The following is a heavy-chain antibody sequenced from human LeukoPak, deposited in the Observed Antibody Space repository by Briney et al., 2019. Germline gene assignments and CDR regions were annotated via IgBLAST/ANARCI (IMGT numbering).Heavy chain of an antibody. D-gene: IGHD5-12*01. V-gene: IGHV4-39*01. Sequence: SETLSLTCTVSGDSISNSNYYWGWIRQPPGKGLEWIGSIYYRGSTYYNSSLKSRVTISVDTSKNQFPLKLSSVTAADTAVYYCARRLGFRIDYWGQGTLVAVSS. CDR2: IYYRGST. CDR1: GDSISNSNYY. J-gene: IGHJ4*02. CDR3: ARRLGFRIDY.